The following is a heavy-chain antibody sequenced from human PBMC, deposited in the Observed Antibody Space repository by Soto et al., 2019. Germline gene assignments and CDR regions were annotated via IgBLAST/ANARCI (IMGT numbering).Heavy chain of an antibody. CDR2: INPNNGAT. D-gene: IGHD1-1*01. CDR3: ASHDPGARFDP. CDR1: RYIFTAYF. Sequence: QVQLVQSGAEVKKPGASVKVSCKAPRYIFTAYFMHWVRQAPGQGLAWMGWINPNNGATHYGLSFQGRVTMTRYTSISTAYMELSSLRSDDTAVYYCASHDPGARFDPWGQGTLVIVSS. J-gene: IGHJ5*02. V-gene: IGHV1-2*02.